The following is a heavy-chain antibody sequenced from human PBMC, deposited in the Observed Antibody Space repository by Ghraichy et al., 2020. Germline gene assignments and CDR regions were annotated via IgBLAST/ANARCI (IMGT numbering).Heavy chain of an antibody. CDR2: TYYTGST. CDR1: GDSLSSDY. J-gene: IGHJ6*02. V-gene: IGHV4-59*01. CDR3: SRGVSVKYYGMDI. Sequence: SETLSLTCTVSGDSLSSDYWSWIRHPPRKGLECIGYTYYTGSTHYHPSLKSRITISVDRSKNQISLRLRSVTAADTGVYYCSRGVSVKYYGMDIWGQGTTVAVSS. D-gene: IGHD3-16*01.